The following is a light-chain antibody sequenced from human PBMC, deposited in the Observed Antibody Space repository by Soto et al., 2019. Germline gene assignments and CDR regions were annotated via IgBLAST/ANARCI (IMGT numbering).Light chain of an antibody. CDR1: QGIGSA. V-gene: IGKV1-13*02. CDR2: DAP. Sequence: AIQLTQSPSSLSASVGDRVTITCRASQGIGSALAWYQQKPGKAPKLLIYDAPSLESGVPSRFSGSGSGTDFTLTISSLQPEDFATYYCQQFNVFGGGTKVDIK. CDR3: QQFNV. J-gene: IGKJ4*01.